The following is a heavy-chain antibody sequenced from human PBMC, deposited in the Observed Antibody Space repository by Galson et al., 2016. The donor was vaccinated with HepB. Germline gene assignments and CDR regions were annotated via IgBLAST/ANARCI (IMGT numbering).Heavy chain of an antibody. D-gene: IGHD5-24*01. V-gene: IGHV3-11*06. CDR3: ARDLGGFWATIRGHDALDI. Sequence: SLRLSCAASRFTFSDYYMSWIRQAPGKGLEWVSYMSSSRRYRKYADSVKGRFTISRDNAKNSLYLQMNSLRAEDSAVYYCARDLGGFWATIRGHDALDIWGQGTMVTVSS. CDR2: MSSSRRYR. J-gene: IGHJ3*02. CDR1: RFTFSDYY.